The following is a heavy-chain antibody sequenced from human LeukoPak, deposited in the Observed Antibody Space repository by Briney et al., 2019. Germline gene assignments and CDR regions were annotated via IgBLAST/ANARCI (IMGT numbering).Heavy chain of an antibody. D-gene: IGHD2-15*01. V-gene: IGHV3-23*01. Sequence: SGSGGSTYYEDSVKGRFTISRDNSKNTLYLHMNSLRAGDTAVYYCAKNSGGTCYSHLDYWGQGTLVTVSS. CDR3: AKNSGGTCYSHLDY. CDR2: SGSGGST. J-gene: IGHJ4*02.